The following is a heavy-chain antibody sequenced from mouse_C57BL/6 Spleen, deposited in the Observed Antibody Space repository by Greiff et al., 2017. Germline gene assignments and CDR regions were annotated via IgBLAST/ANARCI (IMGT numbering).Heavy chain of an antibody. V-gene: IGHV1-69*01. CDR2: IDPSDSYT. CDR1: GYTFTSYW. CDR3: ARHEAHPYYSNSYWYFDV. D-gene: IGHD2-5*01. Sequence: VQLQQSGAELVMPGASVKLSCKASGYTFTSYWMHWVKQRPGQGPEWIGEIDPSDSYTNYNQKFKGKSTLTVDKSSSTAYMQLSSLTSEDSAVYFCARHEAHPYYSNSYWYFDVWGTGTTVTVSS. J-gene: IGHJ1*03.